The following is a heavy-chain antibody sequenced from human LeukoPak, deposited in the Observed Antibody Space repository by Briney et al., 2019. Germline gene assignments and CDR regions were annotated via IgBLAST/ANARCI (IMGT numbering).Heavy chain of an antibody. CDR3: AKSGLNRFDY. CDR2: IKEDGSDK. J-gene: IGHJ4*02. Sequence: GGSLRLSCAASGFTFKHYWMTWVRQAPGKGLEWVANIKEDGSDKYYADSVKGRFIISRDNAKNSVYLQMNSLRAEDTAVYYCAKSGLNRFDYWGQGTLVTVSS. CDR1: GFTFKHYW. D-gene: IGHD2-15*01. V-gene: IGHV3-7*03.